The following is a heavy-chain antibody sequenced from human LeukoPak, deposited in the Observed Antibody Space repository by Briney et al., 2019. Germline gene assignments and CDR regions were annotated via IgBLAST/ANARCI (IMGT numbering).Heavy chain of an antibody. J-gene: IGHJ5*02. CDR2: IYYSGST. V-gene: IGHV4-39*01. CDR1: GGSISSSSYY. CDR3: ARTPNIHWFDP. D-gene: IGHD2/OR15-2a*01. Sequence: SETLSLTCTVSGGSISSSSYYWGWIRQPPGKGLEWIGSIYYSGSTYYNPSLKSRVTISVDTSKNQFSLKLSSVTAADTAVYYCARTPNIHWFDPWGQGTLVTVSS.